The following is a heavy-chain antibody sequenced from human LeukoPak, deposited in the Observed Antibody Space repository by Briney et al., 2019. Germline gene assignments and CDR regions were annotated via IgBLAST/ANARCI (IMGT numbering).Heavy chain of an antibody. CDR1: GYTFTSYA. CDR3: AREVRALNWFDP. Sequence: ASVKVSCKASGYTFTSYAMHWVRQAPGQRLEWMGWISAGNGNTKYSQKFQGRVTITRDTSASTAYMELSSLRSEDTAVYYCAREVRALNWFDPWGQGTLVTVSS. V-gene: IGHV1-3*01. CDR2: ISAGNGNT. J-gene: IGHJ5*02.